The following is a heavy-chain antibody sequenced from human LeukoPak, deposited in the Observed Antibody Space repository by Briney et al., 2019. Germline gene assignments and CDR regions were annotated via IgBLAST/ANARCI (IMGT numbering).Heavy chain of an antibody. CDR3: AKGPSLRSVYYYYYMDV. D-gene: IGHD2-15*01. J-gene: IGHJ6*03. CDR1: GFTFSSYG. CDR2: IRYDGSNK. V-gene: IGHV3-30*02. Sequence: GGSLRLSCAASGFTFSSYGMHWVRQAPGKGLEWVAFIRYDGSNKYYADSVKGRFTISRDNSKNTLYLQMNSLRAEDTAVYYCAKGPSLRSVYYYYYMDVWGKGTTVTVSS.